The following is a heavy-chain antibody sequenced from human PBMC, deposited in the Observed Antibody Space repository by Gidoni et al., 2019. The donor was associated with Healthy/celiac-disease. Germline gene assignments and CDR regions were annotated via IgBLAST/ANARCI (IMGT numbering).Heavy chain of an antibody. CDR3: ARGIQLWLQGFDY. CDR1: GFTVSSNY. D-gene: IGHD5-18*01. V-gene: IGHV3-53*02. Sequence: EVQLVETGGGLIQPGGSLRLSCAASGFTVSSNYMSWVRQAPGKGLEWVSVIYSGDSTYYADYVKGRFTIFRDKSKNTLYLQMNSLRAEDTAVYYCARGIQLWLQGFDYWGQGTLVTVSS. CDR2: IYSGDST. J-gene: IGHJ4*02.